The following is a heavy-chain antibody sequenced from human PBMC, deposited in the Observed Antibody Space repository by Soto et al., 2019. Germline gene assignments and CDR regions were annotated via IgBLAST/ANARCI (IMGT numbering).Heavy chain of an antibody. CDR1: GGTFSSYA. D-gene: IGHD3-22*01. V-gene: IGHV3-23*01. CDR3: AKDREPYYYDSRSWFDP. CDR2: ISGSGGST. Sequence: ASVKVSCKASGGTFSSYAMSWVRQAPGKGLEWVSAISGSGGSTYYADSVKGRFTISRDNSKNTLYLQMNSLRAEDTAVYYCAKDREPYYYDSRSWFDPWGQGTLVTVSS. J-gene: IGHJ5*02.